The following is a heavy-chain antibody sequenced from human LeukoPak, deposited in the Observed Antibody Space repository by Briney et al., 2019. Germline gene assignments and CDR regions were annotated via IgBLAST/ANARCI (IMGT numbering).Heavy chain of an antibody. D-gene: IGHD3-10*01. J-gene: IGHJ6*03. CDR1: GYTFTSYD. CDR3: ARRTGWFGELYHYYYMDV. CDR2: MNPSSGNT. Sequence: GASVKVSCKASGYTFTSYDINWVRQATGQGLEWMGWMNPSSGNTGYAQKFQGRVTMTRNTSISTAYLQLSSLRSEDTAVYYCARRTGWFGELYHYYYMDVWGKGTTVTVSS. V-gene: IGHV1-8*01.